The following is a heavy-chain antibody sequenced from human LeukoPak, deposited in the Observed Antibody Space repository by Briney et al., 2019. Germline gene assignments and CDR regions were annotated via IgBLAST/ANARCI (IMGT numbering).Heavy chain of an antibody. CDR2: IYPGDSAT. CDR3: ARYPYYYDSSGYYYDH. CDR1: GYRFTSYW. D-gene: IGHD3-22*01. J-gene: IGHJ5*02. Sequence: GESLKISCKGSGYRFTSYWIGWVRQMPGKGLEWMGIIYPGDSATRYSPSFQGQVTMSADKSISTAYLQWSSLKASDTAMYYCARYPYYYDSSGYYYDHWGQGTLVTVSA. V-gene: IGHV5-51*01.